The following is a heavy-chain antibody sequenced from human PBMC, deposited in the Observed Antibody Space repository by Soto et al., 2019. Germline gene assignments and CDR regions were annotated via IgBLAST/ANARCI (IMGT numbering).Heavy chain of an antibody. CDR2: IYNSGIT. CDR1: GGSISSGDYS. Sequence: QVLLQESGPGLVKSSQTLSLTCTVSGGSISSGDYSWSWVRQSPGKGLEWIGHIYNSGITYYNPSLKSRVVISIVTSRNQFSLRLNSLTAADRAVYFCARGVTVFGLVSRFWFDPWGQGTVVTVSS. D-gene: IGHD3-3*01. CDR3: ARGVTVFGLVSRFWFDP. V-gene: IGHV4-30-4*01. J-gene: IGHJ5*02.